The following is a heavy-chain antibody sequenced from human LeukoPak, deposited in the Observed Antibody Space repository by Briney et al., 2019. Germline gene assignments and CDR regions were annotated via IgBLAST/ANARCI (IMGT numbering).Heavy chain of an antibody. V-gene: IGHV3-48*03. J-gene: IGHJ4*02. CDR3: ARDLGSSWYY. Sequence: GGSLRPSCAASGFTFSSYEMNWVRQAPGKGLEWVSYISSSGSTIYYADSVKGRFTISRDNAKNSLYLQMNSLRAEDTAVYYCARDLGSSWYYWGQGTLVTVSS. CDR1: GFTFSSYE. D-gene: IGHD6-13*01. CDR2: ISSSGSTI.